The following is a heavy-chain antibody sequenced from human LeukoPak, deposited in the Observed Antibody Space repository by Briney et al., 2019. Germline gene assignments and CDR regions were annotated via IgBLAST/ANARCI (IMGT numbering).Heavy chain of an antibody. Sequence: ASVKVSCKASGYTFTSYYMHWVRQAPGQGLEWMGIINPSGGSTSYAQKFQGRVTMTRDMSTSTVYMELSSLRSEDTAVYYCARTGGRIAVALPTYYFDYWGQGTLVTVSS. CDR1: GYTFTSYY. V-gene: IGHV1-46*01. CDR3: ARTGGRIAVALPTYYFDY. D-gene: IGHD6-19*01. CDR2: INPSGGST. J-gene: IGHJ4*02.